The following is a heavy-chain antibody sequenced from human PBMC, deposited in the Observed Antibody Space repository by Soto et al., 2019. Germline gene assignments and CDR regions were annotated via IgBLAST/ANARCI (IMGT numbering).Heavy chain of an antibody. CDR2: ISPYNGNT. J-gene: IGHJ4*02. CDR1: GYSFSTYG. CDR3: ARERYNSGWYDY. D-gene: IGHD6-19*01. V-gene: IGHV1-18*01. Sequence: QVQLVQSGAEVKKPGASVKVSCKASGYSFSTYGMSWVRQARGQGLEWMGWISPYNGNTNYAQSLQGRLTVTTDTSTSTAYMELTSLTSDDTALYYCARERYNSGWYDYWGQGTLVTVSS.